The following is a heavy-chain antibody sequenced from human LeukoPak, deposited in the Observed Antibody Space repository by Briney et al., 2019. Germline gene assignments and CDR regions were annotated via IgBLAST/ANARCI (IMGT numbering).Heavy chain of an antibody. Sequence: SETLSLTCTVSGGSISSYYWSWIRQPPGKGLEWIAYISYSGSTNYNPSLKSRVTISVDTSKNQVSLKVSSVTAADTAVYYCARHWGTSSWYVDYWGQGTLVIVSS. CDR1: GGSISSYY. V-gene: IGHV4-59*08. CDR3: ARHWGTSSWYVDY. CDR2: ISYSGST. D-gene: IGHD6-13*01. J-gene: IGHJ4*02.